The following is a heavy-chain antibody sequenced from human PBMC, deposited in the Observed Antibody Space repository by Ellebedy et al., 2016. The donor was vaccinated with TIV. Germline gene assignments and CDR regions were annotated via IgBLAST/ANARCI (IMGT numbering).Heavy chain of an antibody. D-gene: IGHD3-9*01. Sequence: GGSLRLSCAASGFTFSSYSMNWVRQAPGKGLEWVSYISSSSSTIYYADSVKGRFTISRDNAKNSLYLQMNSLRAEDTAVYYCAKTLRYFVQDHDAFDIWGQGTMVTVSS. CDR1: GFTFSSYS. CDR2: ISSSSSTI. V-gene: IGHV3-48*01. J-gene: IGHJ3*02. CDR3: AKTLRYFVQDHDAFDI.